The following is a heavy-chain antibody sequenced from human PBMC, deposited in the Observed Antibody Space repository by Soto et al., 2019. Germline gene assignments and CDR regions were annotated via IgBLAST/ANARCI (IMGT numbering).Heavy chain of an antibody. CDR3: AKDQPGVAARFDY. Sequence: EVQLLESGGGLVQPGGSLRLSCAASGFTFNNYAMSWVRQAPGKGLEWVSSISGSGSSTYSADAVKGRFTISRDNSKNTLYLQLNTLRAEDTAVYYCAKDQPGVAARFDYWGQGTLVTVSS. D-gene: IGHD6-13*01. J-gene: IGHJ4*02. V-gene: IGHV3-23*01. CDR2: ISGSGSST. CDR1: GFTFNNYA.